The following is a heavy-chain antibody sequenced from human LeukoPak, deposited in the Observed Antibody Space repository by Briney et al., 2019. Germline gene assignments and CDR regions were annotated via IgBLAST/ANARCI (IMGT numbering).Heavy chain of an antibody. J-gene: IGHJ4*02. CDR1: GYSFSSYW. CDR2: IYPGGSET. Sequence: KTGESLKISCKGLGYSFSSYWNAWVRQRPGKGLEWMGIIYPGGSETRYDPSFQGQVTISADMSTSTAYLQWSSLRASDTAMYYCARASRDGYNQNFDHWGQGTLVTVSS. V-gene: IGHV5-51*01. CDR3: ARASRDGYNQNFDH. D-gene: IGHD5-24*01.